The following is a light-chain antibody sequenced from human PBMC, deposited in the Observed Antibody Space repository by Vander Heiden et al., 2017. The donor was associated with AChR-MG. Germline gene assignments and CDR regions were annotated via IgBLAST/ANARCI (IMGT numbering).Light chain of an antibody. CDR1: QSISSTY. Sequence: IVLTQSPGTLSLSPGERATLPCRTSQSISSTYLAWHQQRRGQAPRLLIYGASSRATGIPDRFNGSGSGTDFTLTISRLEPEDFAVYYCQLFASSPPAYIFGQGTKLEIK. J-gene: IGKJ2*01. V-gene: IGKV3-20*01. CDR3: QLFASSPPAYI. CDR2: GAS.